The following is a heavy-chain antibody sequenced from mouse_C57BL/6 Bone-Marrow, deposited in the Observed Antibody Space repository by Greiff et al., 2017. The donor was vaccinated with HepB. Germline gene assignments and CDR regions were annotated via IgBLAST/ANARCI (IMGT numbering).Heavy chain of an antibody. CDR1: GFTFSSYA. V-gene: IGHV5-9-1*02. CDR3: TRDDSDCYGSRGYAMDY. Sequence: EVKLVESGAGLVKPGGSLKLSCAASGFTFSSYAMSWVRQTPEKRLEWVAYISSGGDYIYYADTVKGRFTISRDNARNTLYLQMSSLKSEDTAMYYCTRDDSDCYGSRGYAMDYWGQGTSVTVSS. J-gene: IGHJ4*01. CDR2: ISSGGDYI. D-gene: IGHD1-1*01.